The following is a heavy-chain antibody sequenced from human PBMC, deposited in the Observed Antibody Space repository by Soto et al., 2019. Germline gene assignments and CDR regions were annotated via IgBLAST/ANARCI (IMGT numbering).Heavy chain of an antibody. Sequence: QVQLVESGGGVVQPGRSLRLSCAASGFTFSSYAMHWVRQAPGKGLEWVAFISSDGSNKYYPDSVKGRFTISRDNSKNTLYLQMDSLRPEDTAVYFCARPDPMIRGDYYFDYWGQGTLVTVSP. D-gene: IGHD3-10*01. V-gene: IGHV3-30-3*01. CDR3: ARPDPMIRGDYYFDY. CDR1: GFTFSSYA. CDR2: ISSDGSNK. J-gene: IGHJ4*02.